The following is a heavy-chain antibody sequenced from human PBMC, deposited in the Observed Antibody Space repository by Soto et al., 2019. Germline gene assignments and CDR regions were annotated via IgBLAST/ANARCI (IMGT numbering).Heavy chain of an antibody. CDR3: ARVRRFISYYFDF. V-gene: IGHV1-3*01. J-gene: IGHJ4*02. Sequence: WASVKVSCKASGYTFTSYAMHWVRQAPGQRLEWMGWINAGNGNTKYSQKFQGRVTITRDTSASTAYMELSSLRSEDTAVYYCARVRRFISYYFDFWGQGTLVTVSS. CDR2: INAGNGNT. D-gene: IGHD3-3*01. CDR1: GYTFTSYA.